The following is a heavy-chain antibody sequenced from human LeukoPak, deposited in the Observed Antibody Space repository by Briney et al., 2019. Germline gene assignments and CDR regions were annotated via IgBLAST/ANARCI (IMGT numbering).Heavy chain of an antibody. CDR3: AKAKPLAKDSSGYEWPRYYYYYGMDV. D-gene: IGHD3-22*01. Sequence: PGGSLRLSCEASGFTFSNTWMHWFRQAPGKALVWVSRINTDGSTTYADSVKGRFTISRDNSKNTLYLQMNSLRAEDTAVYYCAKAKPLAKDSSGYEWPRYYYYYGMDVWGQGTTVTVSS. V-gene: IGHV3-74*01. CDR1: GFTFSNTW. J-gene: IGHJ6*02. CDR2: INTDGST.